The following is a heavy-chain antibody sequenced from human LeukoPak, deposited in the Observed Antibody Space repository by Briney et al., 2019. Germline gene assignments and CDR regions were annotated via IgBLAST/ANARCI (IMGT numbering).Heavy chain of an antibody. CDR1: GYTFTSYD. Sequence: ASVKVSCKASGYTFTSYDINWVRQATGQGLEWMGWMNPNSGNTGYAQKFQGRVTMTRNTSISTAYLQWSSLKASDTAMYYCARHYVGYCSSTSCYTGVDYYYYMDVWGKGTTVTVSS. D-gene: IGHD2-2*02. V-gene: IGHV1-8*01. CDR3: ARHYVGYCSSTSCYTGVDYYYYMDV. J-gene: IGHJ6*03. CDR2: MNPNSGNT.